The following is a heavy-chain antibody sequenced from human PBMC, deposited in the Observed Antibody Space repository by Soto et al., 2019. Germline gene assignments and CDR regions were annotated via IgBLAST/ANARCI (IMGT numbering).Heavy chain of an antibody. Sequence: GGSLRLSCAASGFTVSSNYMSWVRQAPGKGLEWVSVIYSGGSTYYADSVKGRFTISRDNSKNTLYLQMNSLRAEDTAVYYCARDPRGYCSGGSCYPFGMDVWGKGTTVTVSS. CDR3: ARDPRGYCSGGSCYPFGMDV. CDR2: IYSGGST. J-gene: IGHJ6*04. CDR1: GFTVSSNY. V-gene: IGHV3-66*01. D-gene: IGHD2-15*01.